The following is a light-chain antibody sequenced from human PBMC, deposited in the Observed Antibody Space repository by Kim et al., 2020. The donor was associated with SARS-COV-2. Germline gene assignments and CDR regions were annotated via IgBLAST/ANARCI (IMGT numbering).Light chain of an antibody. Sequence: APRTTARVTCEGDNIGDKSVHWYQQKPGQAPVLVIRYDSDRPSGIPERFSGSNSENTATLIISRVEAGDEADYYCQVWESATDHYVFGTGTKVTVL. CDR2: YDS. CDR3: QVWESATDHYV. J-gene: IGLJ1*01. V-gene: IGLV3-21*01. CDR1: NIGDKS.